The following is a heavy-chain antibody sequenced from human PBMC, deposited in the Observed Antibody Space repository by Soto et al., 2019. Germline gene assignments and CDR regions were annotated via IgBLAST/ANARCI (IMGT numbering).Heavy chain of an antibody. J-gene: IGHJ6*03. CDR2: INPNSGGT. D-gene: IGHD3-3*01. CDR1: GYTFTGYY. CDR3: ARSRSTTIFVVVNLYYMDV. V-gene: IGHV1-2*04. Sequence: ASVKVSCKASGYTFTGYYMHWVRQAPGQGLEWMGWINPNSGGTNYAQKFQGCVTMTRDTSISTAYMELSRLRSDDTAVYYCARSRSTTIFVVVNLYYMDVLGKGTTVTVSS.